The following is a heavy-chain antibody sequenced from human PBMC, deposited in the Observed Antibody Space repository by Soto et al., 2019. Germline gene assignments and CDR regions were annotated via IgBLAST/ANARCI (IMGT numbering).Heavy chain of an antibody. CDR1: GYTFTGYY. V-gene: IGHV1-2*02. Sequence: ASVKVSCKASGYTFTGYYMHWVRQAPGQGLEWMGWINPNSGGTNYAQKFQGRVTMTRDTSISTAYMELSRLRSDDTAVYYCARGKNYYDSSGSFGYWAREPWSPSPQ. J-gene: IGHJ4*02. D-gene: IGHD3-22*01. CDR2: INPNSGGT. CDR3: ARGKNYYDSSGSFGY.